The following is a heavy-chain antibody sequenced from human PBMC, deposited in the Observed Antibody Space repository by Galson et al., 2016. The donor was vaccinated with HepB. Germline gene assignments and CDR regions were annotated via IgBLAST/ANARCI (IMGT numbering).Heavy chain of an antibody. V-gene: IGHV1-46*01. D-gene: IGHD3-22*01. CDR3: ATQFTDSSGYYYPVY. CDR2: IHPSVGSA. J-gene: IGHJ4*02. Sequence: SVKVSCKASGYTFTLSYIHWVRQAPGHGLEWMGIIHPSVGSATYAQKFQGRVTMTRDTSTTTVYMDLSSLRSEDTALYYCATQFTDSSGYYYPVYWGQGTLVTVSS. CDR1: GYTFTLSY.